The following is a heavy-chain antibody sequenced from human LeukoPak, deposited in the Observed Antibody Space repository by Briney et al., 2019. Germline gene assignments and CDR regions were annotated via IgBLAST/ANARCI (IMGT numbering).Heavy chain of an antibody. V-gene: IGHV3-48*01. J-gene: IGHJ3*02. Sequence: PGGSLRLSCAASGFTFSSYSMNWVRQAPGKGLEWVSYISSSSSTIYYADSVKGRFTISRDNAKNSLYLQMNSLRAEDTAVYYCASPTLPWAFDIWGQGTMVTVSS. CDR1: GFTFSSYS. CDR2: ISSSSSTI. CDR3: ASPTLPWAFDI.